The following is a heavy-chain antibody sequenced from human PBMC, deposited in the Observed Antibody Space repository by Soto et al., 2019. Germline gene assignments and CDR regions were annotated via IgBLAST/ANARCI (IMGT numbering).Heavy chain of an antibody. J-gene: IGHJ4*02. CDR1: GFSFSSHS. D-gene: IGHD2-21*01. Sequence: GGSLRLSCAASGFSFSSHSMKWVRQAPGKGLGWVSYISSSGSTIYYADSVKGRFTISRDNAKNSLYLQMNSLRDDDTAVYYCARGRGYCGGTNCYLDYWGQGALVTVSS. CDR3: ARGRGYCGGTNCYLDY. V-gene: IGHV3-48*02. CDR2: ISSSGSTI.